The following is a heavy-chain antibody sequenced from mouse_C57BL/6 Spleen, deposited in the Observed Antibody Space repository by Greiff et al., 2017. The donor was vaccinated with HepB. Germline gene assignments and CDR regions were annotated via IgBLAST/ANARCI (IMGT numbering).Heavy chain of an antibody. V-gene: IGHV1-81*01. Sequence: VMLVESGAELARPGASVKLSCKASGYTFTSYGISWVKQRTGQGLEWIGEIYPRSGNTYYNEKFKGKATLTADKSSSTAYMELRSLTSEDSAVYFCARSSSYYSNYDYAMDYWGQGTSVTVSS. CDR1: GYTFTSYG. D-gene: IGHD2-5*01. CDR2: IYPRSGNT. J-gene: IGHJ4*01. CDR3: ARSSSYYSNYDYAMDY.